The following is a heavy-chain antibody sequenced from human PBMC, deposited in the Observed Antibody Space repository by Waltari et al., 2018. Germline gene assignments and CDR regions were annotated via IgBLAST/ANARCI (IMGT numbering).Heavy chain of an antibody. CDR3: ARVSVAADFDY. CDR2: ISSSSSYI. V-gene: IGHV3-21*01. Sequence: EVQLVESGGGLVKPGGSLRLSCAASGFTFSSYSLNWVRQAPGKGLEWVSSISSSSSYIYYADSVKGRFTISRDNAKNSLYLQMNSLRAEDTAVYYCARVSVAADFDYWGQGTLVTVSS. D-gene: IGHD6-19*01. J-gene: IGHJ4*02. CDR1: GFTFSSYS.